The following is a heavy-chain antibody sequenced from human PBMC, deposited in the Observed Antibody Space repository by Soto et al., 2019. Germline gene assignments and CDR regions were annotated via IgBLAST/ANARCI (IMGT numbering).Heavy chain of an antibody. J-gene: IGHJ4*02. CDR3: ARVSSGWYQGSYFDY. D-gene: IGHD6-19*01. Sequence: SVKVSCKASGGIFSSYAISWVRQAPGQGLEWMGGIIPIFGTANYAQKFQGRVTITADESTSTAYMELSSLRSEDTAVYYCARVSSGWYQGSYFDYWGQGTLVTVSS. V-gene: IGHV1-69*13. CDR1: GGIFSSYA. CDR2: IIPIFGTA.